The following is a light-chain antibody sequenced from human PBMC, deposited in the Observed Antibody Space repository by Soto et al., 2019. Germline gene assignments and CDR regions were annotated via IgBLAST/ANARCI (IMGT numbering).Light chain of an antibody. Sequence: DIQMTQSPSTLSAAVGDTVTVTCRASQGITTFLTWFRQRPGRVPERLIYGASSLQSGVPSRFSGRGSGTEFTLTISSLQPEDFGIYYCLQHNSYPYTFGPGTKVDIK. V-gene: IGKV1-17*03. J-gene: IGKJ2*01. CDR2: GAS. CDR1: QGITTF. CDR3: LQHNSYPYT.